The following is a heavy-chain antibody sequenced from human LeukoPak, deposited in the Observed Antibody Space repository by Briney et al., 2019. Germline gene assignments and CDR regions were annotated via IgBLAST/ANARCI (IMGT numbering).Heavy chain of an antibody. CDR3: ARLGAYCSGGSCYSQSNNWFDP. CDR2: IYPGDSDT. V-gene: IGHV5-51*01. D-gene: IGHD2-15*01. J-gene: IGHJ5*02. CDR1: GYSFTSYW. Sequence: GESLKISCKGSGYSFTSYWIGWVRQMPGKGLEWMGIIYPGDSDTRYSPSFQGQVTISADKSISTAYLQWSSLKASDTAMYYCARLGAYCSGGSCYSQSNNWFDPWGQGTLVTVSS.